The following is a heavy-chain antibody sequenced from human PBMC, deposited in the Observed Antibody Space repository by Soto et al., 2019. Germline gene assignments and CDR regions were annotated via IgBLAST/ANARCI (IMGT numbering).Heavy chain of an antibody. Sequence: SETLSLSCTVSGGSVSSVCYYWSWIRQQPGKGLEWIGNIYYSGSTNYNTSLRSRVIISVDTSKNQFSLKLSSVTAADSAVYYCARSLDYWGQGTLVTVS. CDR2: IYYSGST. CDR3: ARSLDY. J-gene: IGHJ4*02. CDR1: GGSVSSVCYY. V-gene: IGHV4-61*01.